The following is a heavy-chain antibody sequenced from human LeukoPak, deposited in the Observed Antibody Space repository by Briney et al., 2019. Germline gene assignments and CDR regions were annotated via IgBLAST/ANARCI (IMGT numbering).Heavy chain of an antibody. V-gene: IGHV4-34*09. CDR3: ARETDTAVVDY. Sequence: SETLSLTCAVYGGSFSGYYWSWIRQPPGKGLEWIGEINHSGSTNYNPSLKSRVTISVDTSKNQFSLKLSSVTAADTAVYYCARETDTAVVDYWGQGTLVTVSS. CDR1: GGSFSGYY. CDR2: INHSGST. D-gene: IGHD5-18*01. J-gene: IGHJ4*02.